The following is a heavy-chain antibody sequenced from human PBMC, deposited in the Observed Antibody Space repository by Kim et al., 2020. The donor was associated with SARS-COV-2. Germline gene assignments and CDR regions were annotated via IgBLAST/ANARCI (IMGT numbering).Heavy chain of an antibody. CDR2: IYYSGST. CDR1: GGSVSSGSYY. J-gene: IGHJ4*02. CDR3: ARAGPDFYGSGSYYIYYFDY. V-gene: IGHV4-61*01. D-gene: IGHD3-10*01. Sequence: SETLSLTCTVSGGSVSSGSYYWSWIRQPPGKGLEWIGYIYYSGSTNYNPSLKSRVTISVDTSKNQFSLKLSSVTAADTAVYYCARAGPDFYGSGSYYIYYFDYWGQGTLVTVSS.